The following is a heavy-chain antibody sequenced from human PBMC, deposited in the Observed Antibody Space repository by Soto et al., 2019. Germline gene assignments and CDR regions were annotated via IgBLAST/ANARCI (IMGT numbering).Heavy chain of an antibody. CDR3: ARVSSTPAIIAAAGVFDY. V-gene: IGHV4-30-4*01. D-gene: IGHD6-13*01. CDR2: IYYSGST. CDR1: GGSISSGDYY. Sequence: SETLSLTCTVSGGSISSGDYYWSWIRQPPGKGLEWIGYIYYSGSTYYNPSLKSRVTISVDTSKNQFSLKLSSVTAADTAVYYRARVSSTPAIIAAAGVFDYWGQGTLVTVSS. J-gene: IGHJ4*02.